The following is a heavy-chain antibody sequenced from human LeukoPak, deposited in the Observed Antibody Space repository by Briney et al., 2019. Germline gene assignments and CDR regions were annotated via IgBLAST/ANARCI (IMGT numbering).Heavy chain of an antibody. CDR2: INWSGGST. CDR3: ARAPITSPFYFDY. CDR1: GLIFSSYA. J-gene: IGHJ4*02. D-gene: IGHD2-2*01. Sequence: GGSLRLSCAASGLIFSSYAMTWVRQVPGKGLEWVSGINWSGGSTGYADPLRGRFTISRDNAKNYLYLQMDSLRAEDTALYYCARAPITSPFYFDYWGQGTLVTVSS. V-gene: IGHV3-20*04.